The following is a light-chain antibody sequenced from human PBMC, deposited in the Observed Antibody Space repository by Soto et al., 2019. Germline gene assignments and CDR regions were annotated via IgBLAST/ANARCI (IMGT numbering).Light chain of an antibody. CDR2: GAS. Sequence: DIQMTQSPSTLSASVGDRVTITCRAIQSISSWLAWYQQKPGKAPKLLIYGASSLESGVPSRFSGSGSGTEFTLTISSLQPDDFATYYCQQYNSYDMWSFGQGTKVDIK. V-gene: IGKV1-5*01. CDR3: QQYNSYDMWS. CDR1: QSISSW. J-gene: IGKJ1*01.